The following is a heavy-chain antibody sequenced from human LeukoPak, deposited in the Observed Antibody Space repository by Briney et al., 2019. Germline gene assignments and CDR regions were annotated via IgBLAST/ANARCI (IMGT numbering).Heavy chain of an antibody. CDR3: ARPISPYNFYM. V-gene: IGHV4-59*01. CDR1: GGSISSYL. J-gene: IGHJ3*02. D-gene: IGHD1-14*01. CDR2: IYFTGNT. Sequence: SETLSLTCTVSGGSISSYLWTWIRQPPGRGLEWIGYIYFTGNTNYNPSLESRVTLSVDTSKNQFSLKLSSVAAADTAVYFCARPISPYNFYMWGPMTMVTVSS.